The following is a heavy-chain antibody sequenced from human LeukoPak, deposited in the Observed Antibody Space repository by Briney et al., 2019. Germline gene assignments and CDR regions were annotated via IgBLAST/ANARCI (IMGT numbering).Heavy chain of an antibody. D-gene: IGHD5-18*01. V-gene: IGHV3-21*01. CDR2: ISSSSSYI. J-gene: IGHJ4*02. CDR3: ARGLRRGYSYGFDY. Sequence: GDSLRLSCAASGFSFNIYAMNWVRQAPGKGLEWVSSISSSSSYIYYADSVKGRFTISRDNAKNSLYLQMNSLRAEDTAVYYCARGLRRGYSYGFDYWGQGTLVTVSS. CDR1: GFSFNIYA.